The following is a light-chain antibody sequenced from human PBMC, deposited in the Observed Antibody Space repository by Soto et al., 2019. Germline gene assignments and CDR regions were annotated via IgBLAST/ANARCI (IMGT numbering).Light chain of an antibody. CDR3: SSYTSSSTLRLYV. Sequence: QSALTQPASVSGSPGQSITISCTGTSSDVGGYNYVSWYQQHPGKAPKLMIYEVSNRPSGVSNRFSGSKSGNTASLTISGLQAEDEADYYCSSYTSSSTLRLYVFGPGTKLTVL. CDR1: SSDVGGYNY. V-gene: IGLV2-14*01. CDR2: EVS. J-gene: IGLJ1*01.